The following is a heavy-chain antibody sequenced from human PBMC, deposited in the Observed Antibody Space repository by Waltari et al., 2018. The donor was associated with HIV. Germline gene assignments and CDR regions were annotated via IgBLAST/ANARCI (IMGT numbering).Heavy chain of an antibody. CDR1: GGSISSSNW. CDR3: ARIGYCSSTSCKSAYYYGMDV. CDR2: IYHSGST. V-gene: IGHV4-4*02. D-gene: IGHD2-2*01. Sequence: QVQLQESGPGLVKPSGTLSLTCAVSGGSISSSNWWSWVRQPPGKGLEWIGEIYHSGSTNYTPSLKSRVTISVDKSKNQFSLKLSSVTAADTAVYYCARIGYCSSTSCKSAYYYGMDVWGQGTTVTVSS. J-gene: IGHJ6*02.